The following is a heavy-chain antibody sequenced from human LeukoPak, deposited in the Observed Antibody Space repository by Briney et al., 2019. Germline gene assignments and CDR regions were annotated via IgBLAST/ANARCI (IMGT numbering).Heavy chain of an antibody. CDR2: IYYSGST. D-gene: IGHD5-24*01. CDR1: GGSISSYY. V-gene: IGHV4-59*08. Sequence: PSETLSLTCTVSGGSISSYYWSWIRQPPGKGLEWIGCIYYSGSTDYNPSFKSRVTISVDTSKNQFSLKLSSVTAADTAVYYCARGPNYPSPSPFDYWGQGTLVTVSS. J-gene: IGHJ4*02. CDR3: ARGPNYPSPSPFDY.